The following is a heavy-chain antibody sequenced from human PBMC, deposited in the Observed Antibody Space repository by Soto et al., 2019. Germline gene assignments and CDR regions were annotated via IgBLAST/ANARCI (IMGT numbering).Heavy chain of an antibody. CDR1: GFTFSSYW. V-gene: IGHV3-74*01. CDR2: INSDGSST. Sequence: GGSLRLSCAASGFTFSSYWMHWVRQAPGKGLVWVSRINSDGSSTNYADSVKGRFTISRDNAKNTLYLQMNSLRAVDTAVYYCAKDRDPDYGLNWFDPWGQGTLVTVSS. D-gene: IGHD4-17*01. CDR3: AKDRDPDYGLNWFDP. J-gene: IGHJ5*02.